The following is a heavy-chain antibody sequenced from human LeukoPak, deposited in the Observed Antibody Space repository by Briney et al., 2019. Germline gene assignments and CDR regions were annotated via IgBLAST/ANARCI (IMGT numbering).Heavy chain of an antibody. CDR3: ARVNNWNWFDP. CDR1: GFTFSSYS. CDR2: ISSSSRYI. D-gene: IGHD1-20*01. Sequence: PGGSLRLSCAASGFTFSSYSMNWVRQAPGKGLEWVSSISSSSRYIYYADSVKGRFTISRDNAKNSLYLQMNSLRAEDTAVYYCARVNNWNWFDPWGQGTLVTVSS. J-gene: IGHJ5*02. V-gene: IGHV3-21*01.